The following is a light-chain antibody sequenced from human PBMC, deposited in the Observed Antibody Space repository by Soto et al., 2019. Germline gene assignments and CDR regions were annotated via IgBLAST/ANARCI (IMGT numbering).Light chain of an antibody. CDR1: SGDIGVFSH. CDR2: EVS. Sequence: QSVLTQPASVSGSPGQSITIACTGTSGDIGVFSHVSWYQHLPGKAPKLMIYEVSNRPSGVSNRFSGSKSGNTASLTISGLQAEDEAYYYCSSYTRSDTLAFGGGTKLTVL. CDR3: SSYTRSDTLA. V-gene: IGLV2-14*01. J-gene: IGLJ2*01.